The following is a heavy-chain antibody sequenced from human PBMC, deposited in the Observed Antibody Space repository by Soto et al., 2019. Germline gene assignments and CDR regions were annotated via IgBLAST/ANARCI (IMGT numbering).Heavy chain of an antibody. V-gene: IGHV3-30-3*01. Sequence: PGGSLRLSCAASGFTFSSYAMHWVRQAPGKGLEWVAVISYDGSNKYYADSVKGRFTISRDNSKNTLYLQMNSLRAEDTAVYYCAAKDVEMATIVDYWGQGTLATVSA. J-gene: IGHJ4*02. D-gene: IGHD5-12*01. CDR1: GFTFSSYA. CDR3: AAKDVEMATIVDY. CDR2: ISYDGSNK.